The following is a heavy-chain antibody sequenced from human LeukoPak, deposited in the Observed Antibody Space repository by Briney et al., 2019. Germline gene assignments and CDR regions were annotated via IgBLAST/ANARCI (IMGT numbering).Heavy chain of an antibody. CDR1: GYTFTSYD. CDR3: ARLYGDYGYYYYYYMDV. Sequence: ASVKVSCKASGYTFTSYDINWVRQATGQGLEWMGWMNPNSGSTGYAQKFQGRVTITRNTSISTAYMELSSLRSEDTAVYYCARLYGDYGYYYYYYMDVWGKGTTVTVSS. CDR2: MNPNSGST. J-gene: IGHJ6*03. D-gene: IGHD4-17*01. V-gene: IGHV1-8*03.